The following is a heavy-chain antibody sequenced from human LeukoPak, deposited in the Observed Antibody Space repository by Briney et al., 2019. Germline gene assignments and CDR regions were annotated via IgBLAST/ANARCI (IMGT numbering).Heavy chain of an antibody. D-gene: IGHD2-2*01. J-gene: IGHJ6*04. CDR2: INPSGGST. CDR3: ARDRGVVVLAARRGCGLDV. Sequence: GDSVKVSCKASGYTFTSYYMHWVRQAPGQGLELMGIINPSGGSTSYAQKFQGRVTMTRDTSTSTVYMELSSLRSEDTAVYYCARDRGVVVLAARRGCGLDVWGKGTTVTVSS. V-gene: IGHV1-46*01. CDR1: GYTFTSYY.